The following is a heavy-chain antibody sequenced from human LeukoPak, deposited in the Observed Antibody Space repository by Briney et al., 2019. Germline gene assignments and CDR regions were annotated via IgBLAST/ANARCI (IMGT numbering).Heavy chain of an antibody. CDR2: THYSGST. Sequence: SETLSLTCTVSGGSISSYYWSWIRQPPEKGLEWIGYTHYSGSTKYNPSLKSRLTMSLDTSKNQFSLRLSSVTAADTAVYYCARGVVVVAAFDYWGQGTLVTVSS. CDR1: GGSISSYY. V-gene: IGHV4-59*01. D-gene: IGHD2-15*01. CDR3: ARGVVVVAAFDY. J-gene: IGHJ4*02.